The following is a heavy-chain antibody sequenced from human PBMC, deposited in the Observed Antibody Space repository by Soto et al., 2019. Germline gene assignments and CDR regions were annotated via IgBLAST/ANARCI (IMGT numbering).Heavy chain of an antibody. J-gene: IGHJ4*02. V-gene: IGHV3-7*01. CDR1: GFTFSSYW. Sequence: EVQLVESGGGLVQPGGSLRLSCAASGFTFSSYWMSWVRQAPGKGLEWVANIKQDGREKYYVDSVKGRFTISRDNAKTSLYLQMNNLRAEDKAVYYCARRARLRYFDWFIDYYFDYWGQGTLVAVSS. D-gene: IGHD3-9*01. CDR3: ARRARLRYFDWFIDYYFDY. CDR2: IKQDGREK.